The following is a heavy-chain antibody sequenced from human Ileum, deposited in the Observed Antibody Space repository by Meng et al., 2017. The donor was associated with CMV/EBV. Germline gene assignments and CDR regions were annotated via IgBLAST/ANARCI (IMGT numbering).Heavy chain of an antibody. D-gene: IGHD5-12*01. CDR3: ARDSSGHDWGSY. Sequence: CAVSGVCISTDNWGTWVRQPPCKGLEWSGEIYHTGRTSSNPSLNSRLIISVDKSKNEVSLKLISATAADTAIYYCARDSSGHDWGSYWGHGALVTVSS. CDR1: GVCISTDNW. V-gene: IGHV4-4*02. J-gene: IGHJ4*01. CDR2: IYHTGRT.